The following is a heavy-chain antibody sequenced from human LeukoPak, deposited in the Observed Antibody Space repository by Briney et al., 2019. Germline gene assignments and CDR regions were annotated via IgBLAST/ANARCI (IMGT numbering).Heavy chain of an antibody. CDR1: GFTVSSNY. CDR3: ARVRSVGGNPHAFNI. V-gene: IGHV3-66*01. D-gene: IGHD4-23*01. Sequence: GGSLRLSCAASGFTVSSNYMSWARQAPGKGLEWVSVLYNGGNTYYADSVKGRFTVSRDNSKNMLYLQMNSLRAEDTALYYCARVRSVGGNPHAFNIWGQGTMVTVSS. J-gene: IGHJ3*02. CDR2: LYNGGNT.